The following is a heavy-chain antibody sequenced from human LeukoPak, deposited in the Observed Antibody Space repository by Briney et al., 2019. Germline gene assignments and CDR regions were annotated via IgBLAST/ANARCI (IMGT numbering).Heavy chain of an antibody. CDR1: GFTFSSYE. CDR3: ASDGFLNSSGYYTGNWLDP. V-gene: IGHV3-48*03. D-gene: IGHD3-22*01. CDR2: ISSNGSTI. Sequence: GGSLRLSCAASGFTFSSYEMNWVRQAPGKGLEWVSYISSNGSTIYYADSVKGRFTISRDNSKNSPYLQMRSLRADDTAVYYCASDGFLNSSGYYTGNWLDPWGQGTLVTVSS. J-gene: IGHJ5*02.